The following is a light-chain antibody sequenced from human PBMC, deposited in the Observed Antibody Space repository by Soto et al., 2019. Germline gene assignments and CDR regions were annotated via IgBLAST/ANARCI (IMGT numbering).Light chain of an antibody. Sequence: QSALTQPPSVSGAPGQRVTISCTGSGSNIGAGYDVHWYQHRPGTAPKLLVFGDSHRPSGVPDRFSGSKSGTSAALAITGLQAEDEADYYCQSHDSSLSSYVFGTGTKVTVL. CDR1: GSNIGAGYD. V-gene: IGLV1-40*01. CDR2: GDS. CDR3: QSHDSSLSSYV. J-gene: IGLJ1*01.